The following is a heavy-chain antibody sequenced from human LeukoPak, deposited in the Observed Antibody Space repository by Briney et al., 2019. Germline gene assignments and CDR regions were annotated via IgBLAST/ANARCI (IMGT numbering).Heavy chain of an antibody. CDR3: ASGGTTVTSVLPG. CDR1: GGSVRSYY. V-gene: IGHV4-59*02. CDR2: IDSSGST. D-gene: IGHD4-17*01. J-gene: IGHJ4*02. Sequence: PSETLSLTCSVSGGSVRSYYWSWIRQPPGKGLEWIGDIDSSGSTIYNPSLRSRVTISRDTSKNQFSLKLTSVTAADTAVYYCASGGTTVTSVLPGWGQGTLVTVSS.